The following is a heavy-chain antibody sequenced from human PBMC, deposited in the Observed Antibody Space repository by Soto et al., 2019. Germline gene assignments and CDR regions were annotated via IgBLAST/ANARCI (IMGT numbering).Heavy chain of an antibody. CDR1: GDSISSSYW. CDR3: ARGYDGYVSPRNWYCDL. V-gene: IGHV4-4*02. J-gene: IGHJ2*01. CDR2: INHSGST. Sequence: QVQLQESGPGLVKPSGTLSLPCAVFGDSISSSYWWSWVRQPPGKGLEWIGQINHSGSTNYNPSLKSRVTMSVDKSKNQFFLKWTSVTAADTAVHYCARGYDGYVSPRNWYCDLWGRGTLVIVSS. D-gene: IGHD5-12*01.